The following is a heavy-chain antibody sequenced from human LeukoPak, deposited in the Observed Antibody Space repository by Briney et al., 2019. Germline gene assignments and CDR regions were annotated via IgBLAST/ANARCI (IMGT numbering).Heavy chain of an antibody. D-gene: IGHD3-10*02. Sequence: GGSLRLSCAASGFTFSSYWLSWVRQAPGKGLEWVANIKQDGSEKYHVDSVKGRFTISRDNAKKSLYLQMYSLRAEAAAVYFCAELGITMIGRVWGKGTTVTIPS. V-gene: IGHV3-7*01. CDR2: IKQDGSEK. CDR1: GFTFSSYW. J-gene: IGHJ6*04. CDR3: AELGITMIGRV.